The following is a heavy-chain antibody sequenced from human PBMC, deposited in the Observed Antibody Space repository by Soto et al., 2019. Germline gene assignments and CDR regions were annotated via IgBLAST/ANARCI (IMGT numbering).Heavy chain of an antibody. CDR1: GFIFSNCW. CDR3: AKDFLDDSRGGAFDI. CDR2: INSDGSST. D-gene: IGHD6-19*01. Sequence: WWSLRLSCVASGFIFSNCWMHWVRQAPGMGLVWVSHINSDGSSTTYADSVKGRFTISRDNSKNTLYLQMNSLRAEDTAVYYCAKDFLDDSRGGAFDIWGQGTMVTVSS. J-gene: IGHJ3*02. V-gene: IGHV3-74*01.